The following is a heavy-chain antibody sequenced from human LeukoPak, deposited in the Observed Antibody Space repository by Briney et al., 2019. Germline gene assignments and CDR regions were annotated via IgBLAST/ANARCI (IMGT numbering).Heavy chain of an antibody. D-gene: IGHD2-21*02. J-gene: IGHJ2*01. CDR3: ARTTAHWYFDL. V-gene: IGHV4-39*07. Sequence: PSETLSLTCTVSGGSISSSSYYWGWIRQPPGTGLEWIGSIYYSGSTYYNPSLKGRVTMSVDTSKNQFSLSLTSVTAADTAVYYCARTTAHWYFDLWGRGTLVSVSS. CDR2: IYYSGST. CDR1: GGSISSSSYY.